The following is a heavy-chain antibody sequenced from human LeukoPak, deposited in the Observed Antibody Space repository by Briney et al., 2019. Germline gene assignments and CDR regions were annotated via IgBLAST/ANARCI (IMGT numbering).Heavy chain of an antibody. D-gene: IGHD3-3*01. Sequence: SETLSLTCTVSGGSISSYYWSWIRQPAGKGLEWIGRIYTSGSTNYNPSLKGRVTMSVDTSKNQFSLKLSSVTAADTAVYYCARDTGTNYDFWSGYLRDYYYYYMDVWGKGTTVTVSS. V-gene: IGHV4-4*07. CDR3: ARDTGTNYDFWSGYLRDYYYYYMDV. J-gene: IGHJ6*03. CDR1: GGSISSYY. CDR2: IYTSGST.